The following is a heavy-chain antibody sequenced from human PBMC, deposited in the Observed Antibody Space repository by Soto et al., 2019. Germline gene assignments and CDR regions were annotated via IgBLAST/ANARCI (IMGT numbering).Heavy chain of an antibody. V-gene: IGHV1-69*13. J-gene: IGHJ3*02. CDR3: AGSFKYGSGTFDAFDI. CDR2: IIPIFGTT. D-gene: IGHD3-10*01. Sequence: SVEVSCKASGGTFSSYAISWVRQAPGQGLEWMGGIIPIFGTTNYAEKFRGRVSITADESTSTAYVELSSLRSEDTAVYYCAGSFKYGSGTFDAFDIWRQGTMVTVSS. CDR1: GGTFSSYA.